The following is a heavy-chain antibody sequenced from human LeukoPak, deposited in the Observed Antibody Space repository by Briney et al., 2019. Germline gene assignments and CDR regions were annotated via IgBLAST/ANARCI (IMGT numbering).Heavy chain of an antibody. J-gene: IGHJ6*03. CDR2: IYTSGST. Sequence: SETLSLTCTVSGGSISSYYWNWIRQPAGKGLEWIGRIYTSGSTNYNPSLKSRVTMSVDTSKNQFSLKLRSVTAADTAVYYCARSGEQNYYDYYMDVWGKGTTVTISS. D-gene: IGHD1/OR15-1a*01. CDR3: ARSGEQNYYDYYMDV. V-gene: IGHV4-4*07. CDR1: GGSISSYY.